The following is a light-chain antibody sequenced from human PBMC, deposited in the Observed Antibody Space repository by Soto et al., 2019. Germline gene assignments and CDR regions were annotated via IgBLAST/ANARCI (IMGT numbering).Light chain of an antibody. CDR1: QDIRSS. Sequence: IMMTQSPATLSVSPGGRVTLSCRVSQDIRSSLAWYQQKPGQAPRLLMYGASIRATGVPATFSGSGSGTEFTLTISSLQSEDFAVYYCQQDNNWPRALTFGGGTKVDIK. J-gene: IGKJ4*01. CDR3: QQDNNWPRALT. V-gene: IGKV3-15*01. CDR2: GAS.